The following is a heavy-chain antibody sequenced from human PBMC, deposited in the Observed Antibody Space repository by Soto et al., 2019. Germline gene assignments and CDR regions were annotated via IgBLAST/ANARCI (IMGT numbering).Heavy chain of an antibody. CDR2: ISSSGSTI. Sequence: QVQLVESGGGLVKPGGSLRLSCAASGFTFSDYYMSWIRQAPGKGLAWVSYISSSGSTIYYADSVKGRFTISRDNAKNSLYLQMNSLRAEDTAVYYCARKRITIFGVVIIFYYFDYWGQGTLVTVSS. J-gene: IGHJ4*02. D-gene: IGHD3-3*01. CDR1: GFTFSDYY. CDR3: ARKRITIFGVVIIFYYFDY. V-gene: IGHV3-11*01.